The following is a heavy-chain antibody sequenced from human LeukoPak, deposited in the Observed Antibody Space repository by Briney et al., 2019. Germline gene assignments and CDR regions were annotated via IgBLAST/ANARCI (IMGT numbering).Heavy chain of an antibody. CDR3: ARAPRVFWSGYYFDY. CDR1: GGSISSYY. Sequence: SETLSLTCTVSGGSISSYYWSWIRQPPGKGLEWIGYIYYSGSTNYNPSLKSRVTISVDTSKNQFSLKLSSVTAADTAVYYCARAPRVFWSGYYFDYWGQGTLVTVSS. D-gene: IGHD3-3*01. V-gene: IGHV4-59*12. J-gene: IGHJ4*02. CDR2: IYYSGST.